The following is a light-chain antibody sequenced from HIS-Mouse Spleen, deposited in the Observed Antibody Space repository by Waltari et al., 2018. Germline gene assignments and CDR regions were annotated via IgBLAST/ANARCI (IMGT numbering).Light chain of an antibody. V-gene: IGLV3-10*01. CDR3: YSTDSSGNHRV. Sequence: SYELTQPPSVSVSPGQTARITCSGDALPKKYAYWYQQKSGQAPVLVIYEDSKRPSGIPGRVCGASSGTMATLTISGAQVEDEADYYCYSTDSSGNHRVFGGGTKLTVL. J-gene: IGLJ2*01. CDR2: EDS. CDR1: ALPKKY.